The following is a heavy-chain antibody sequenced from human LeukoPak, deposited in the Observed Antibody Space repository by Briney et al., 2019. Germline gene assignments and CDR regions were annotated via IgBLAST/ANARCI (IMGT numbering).Heavy chain of an antibody. CDR3: ARDRGVSYFDY. CDR1: GFTFSNHG. CDR2: IWYDGSNK. D-gene: IGHD3-10*01. J-gene: IGHJ4*02. V-gene: IGHV3-33*01. Sequence: GGSLRLSCAVSGFTFSNHGMHWVRQAPGKGVEWVAVIWYDGSNKYYADSVKGRFTISRDNSKNTLYLQMNSLRAEDTAVYYCARDRGVSYFDYWGQGTQVTVSS.